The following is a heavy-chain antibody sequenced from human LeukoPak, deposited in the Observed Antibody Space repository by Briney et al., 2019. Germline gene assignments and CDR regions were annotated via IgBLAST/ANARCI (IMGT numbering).Heavy chain of an antibody. CDR2: TYPGDSDT. J-gene: IGHJ4*02. V-gene: IGHV5-51*01. CDR3: ARPRVGTVMDTFDY. Sequence: GESLKISCKASGYSFTNYWIGWVRQMPGKGLEWMGVTYPGDSDTRYSPSFQGQVTISADKSISTAYLQWSSLKASDTAIYYCARPRVGTVMDTFDYWGQGTLVTVSS. D-gene: IGHD2-21*02. CDR1: GYSFTNYW.